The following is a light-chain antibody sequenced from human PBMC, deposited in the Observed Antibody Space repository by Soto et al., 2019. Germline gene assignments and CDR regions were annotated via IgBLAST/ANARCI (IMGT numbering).Light chain of an antibody. CDR1: RSNIGSHT. J-gene: IGLJ2*01. CDR2: STN. V-gene: IGLV1-44*01. CDR3: AAWDDSLSAVA. Sequence: QSVLTQPPSASGTPGQRVTISCSGSRSNIGSHTVNWYQQLPGTAPKLLIYSTNQRASGVPDRFSGFKSGTSASLAISGLQSEDEADYYCAAWDDSLSAVAFGGGTKLTVL.